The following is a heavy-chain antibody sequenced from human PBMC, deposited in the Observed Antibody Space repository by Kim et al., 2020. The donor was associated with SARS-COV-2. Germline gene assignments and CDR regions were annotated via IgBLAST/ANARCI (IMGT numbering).Heavy chain of an antibody. V-gene: IGHV4-61*01. D-gene: IGHD1-1*01. Sequence: SETLSLTCTVSGGSVSSRTYYWSWIRQPPGKGLEWIGYFFYSGSTNYNPSLKSRVAISLDTSKNQFSLKLSSVTAADTAVYFCARCLTGYYLDSWGQGTLVTVSS. CDR2: FFYSGST. J-gene: IGHJ4*02. CDR3: ARCLTGYYLDS. CDR1: GGSVSSRTYY.